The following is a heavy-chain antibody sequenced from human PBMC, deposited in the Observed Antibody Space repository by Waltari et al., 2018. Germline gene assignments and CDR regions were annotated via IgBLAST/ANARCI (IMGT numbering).Heavy chain of an antibody. J-gene: IGHJ4*02. D-gene: IGHD2-15*01. CDR3: ARDVKGSGGSCYPGY. Sequence: QVQLVQSGAEVKKPGASVKVSCKASGYTFTGYYMHWVRQAPGQGLEWMGWINPNSGGTNYAQKFQGRVTMTRDTSISIAYMELSRLRSDDTAVYYCARDVKGSGGSCYPGYWGQGTLVTVSS. CDR2: INPNSGGT. CDR1: GYTFTGYY. V-gene: IGHV1-2*02.